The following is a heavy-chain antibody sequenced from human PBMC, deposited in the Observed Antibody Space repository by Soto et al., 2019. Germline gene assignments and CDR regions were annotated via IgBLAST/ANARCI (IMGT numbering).Heavy chain of an antibody. V-gene: IGHV1-69*12. J-gene: IGHJ4*02. D-gene: IGHD2-15*01. CDR2: IVPIVDTS. CDR1: GGTFSSYA. CDR3: VSVVAIPGSPDN. Sequence: QVQLVQSGAEVRQPASSVKVSCKTSGGTFSSYAISWVRQAPGQGLVWMGGIVPIVDTSTYAQKFQGRVTITADASTSTVYMELSSLRSDDTAVYYCVSVVAIPGSPDNWGQGTLVTVSS.